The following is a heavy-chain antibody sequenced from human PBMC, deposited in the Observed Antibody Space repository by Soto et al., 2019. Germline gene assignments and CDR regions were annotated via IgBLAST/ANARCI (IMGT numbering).Heavy chain of an antibody. CDR1: GFTFSSYS. J-gene: IGHJ6*02. CDR2: ISSSSSYI. CDR3: ARDWVASTWKYDYYYYGMDV. Sequence: EVQLVESGGGLVKPGGSLRLSCAASGFTFSSYSMNWVRQAPGKGLEWVSSISSSSSYIYYADSVKGRFTIYRDNAKNSLYLQMNRLRAEDTAVYYCARDWVASTWKYDYYYYGMDVWGQGTTVTVSS. D-gene: IGHD2-15*01. V-gene: IGHV3-21*01.